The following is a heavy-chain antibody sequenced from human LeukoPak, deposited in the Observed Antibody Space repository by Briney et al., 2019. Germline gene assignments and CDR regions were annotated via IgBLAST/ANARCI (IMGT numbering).Heavy chain of an antibody. J-gene: IGHJ4*02. CDR1: GFTFSIYA. CDR2: ISGSGGTA. V-gene: IGHV3-23*01. Sequence: GGSLRLSCAASGFTFSIYAMSWVRQAPGKGLEWVSAISGSGGTAYYADSVKGRFTISRDNSKNTLYLQMNSLRAEDTAVYYCARGGHTLFREVIIPFEYWGQGTLAIVSS. CDR3: ARGGHTLFREVIIPFEY. D-gene: IGHD3-10*01.